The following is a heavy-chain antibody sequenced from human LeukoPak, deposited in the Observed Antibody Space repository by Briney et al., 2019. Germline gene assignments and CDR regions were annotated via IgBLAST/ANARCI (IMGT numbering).Heavy chain of an antibody. CDR3: ATVWGY. J-gene: IGHJ4*02. D-gene: IGHD3-16*01. CDR2: ISGDGGST. CDR1: GFTLDDYA. Sequence: GGSLRLSCAASGFTLDDYAMHWVRQAPGKGLEWVSLISGDGGSTYYADSVKGRFTISRDNSKNSLYLQMNSLRTEDTALYYCATVWGYWGQGTLVTVSS. V-gene: IGHV3-43*02.